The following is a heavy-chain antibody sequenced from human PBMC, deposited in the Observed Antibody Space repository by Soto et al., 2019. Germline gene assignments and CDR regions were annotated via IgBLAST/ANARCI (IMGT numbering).Heavy chain of an antibody. J-gene: IGHJ3*02. Sequence: EVQLLESGGGLVQPGGSLRLSCAASGFTFSSYAMSWVRQAPGKGLEWVSAISGSGGSTYYADSVKGRFTISRDNSKNTLYLQMNSLRAEDTAVYYCAKYRSRGWLFNLPGRPVFGAFDIWGQGTMVTVSS. CDR2: ISGSGGST. D-gene: IGHD3-22*01. CDR1: GFTFSSYA. V-gene: IGHV3-23*01. CDR3: AKYRSRGWLFNLPGRPVFGAFDI.